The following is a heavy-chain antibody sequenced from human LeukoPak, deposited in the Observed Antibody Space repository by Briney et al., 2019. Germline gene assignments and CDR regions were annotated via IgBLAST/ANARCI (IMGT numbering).Heavy chain of an antibody. CDR1: GFTFCRYA. Sequence: PGGSLRLSCAASGFTFCRYAMRWVPAAPGEGVGWVSPLCGSGGSTSYADSVKGRFTITRDNSKNTLNLQMNSLRAEDTAVYYCAKDPVDSSSWTVYDYWGQGTLVTVSS. V-gene: IGHV3-23*01. J-gene: IGHJ4*02. CDR3: AKDPVDSSSWTVYDY. CDR2: LCGSGGST. D-gene: IGHD6-13*01.